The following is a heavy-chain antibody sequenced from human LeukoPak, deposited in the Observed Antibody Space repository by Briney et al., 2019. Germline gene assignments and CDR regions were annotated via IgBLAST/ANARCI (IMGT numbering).Heavy chain of an antibody. CDR3: AKADATIGGAFDT. CDR2: ISGTADSK. D-gene: IGHD3-16*01. V-gene: IGHV3-23*01. Sequence: GGSLRLSCAASRFIFRNYAMSWVRQAPGRGLEWLSIISGTADSKYHPDSVKGRFTISRDNPRSTLYLEMNILRAEDTAVYYCAKADATIGGAFDTWGQGTMVIVSS. CDR1: RFIFRNYA. J-gene: IGHJ3*02.